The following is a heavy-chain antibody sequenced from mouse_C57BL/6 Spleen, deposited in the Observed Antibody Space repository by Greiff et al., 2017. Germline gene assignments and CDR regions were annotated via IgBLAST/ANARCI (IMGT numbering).Heavy chain of an antibody. CDR1: GYTFTSYW. Sequence: VKLQQPGAELVKPGASVKMSCKASGYTFTSYWITWVKQRPGQGLEWIGDIYPGSGSTNYNEKFKSKATLTVDTSSSTAYMQLSSLTSEDSAVYYCARSYYYGSRNYFDYWGQGTTLTVSS. CDR2: IYPGSGST. D-gene: IGHD1-1*01. J-gene: IGHJ2*01. V-gene: IGHV1-55*01. CDR3: ARSYYYGSRNYFDY.